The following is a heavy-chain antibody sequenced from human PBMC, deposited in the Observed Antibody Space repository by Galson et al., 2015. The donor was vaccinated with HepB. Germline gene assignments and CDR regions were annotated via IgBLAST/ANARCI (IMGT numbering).Heavy chain of an antibody. CDR3: AKDLAYYGSGSYYYYYGMDV. CDR1: GFTFSSYG. J-gene: IGHJ6*02. CDR2: ISYDGSNK. D-gene: IGHD3-10*01. V-gene: IGHV3-30*18. Sequence: SLRLSCAASGFTFSSYGMHWVRQAPGKGLEWVAVISYDGSNKYYADSVKGRFTISRDNSKNTLYLQMNSLRADDTAVYYCAKDLAYYGSGSYYYYYGMDVWGQGTTVTVSS.